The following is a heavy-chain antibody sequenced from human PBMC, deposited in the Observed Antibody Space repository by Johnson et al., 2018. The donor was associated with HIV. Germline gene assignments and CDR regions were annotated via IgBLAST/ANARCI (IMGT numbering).Heavy chain of an antibody. V-gene: IGHV3-30*04. CDR2: VAEDGGNK. CDR1: GFTFSSFA. Sequence: QVQLVESGGGVVQPGRSLRLSCAGSGFTFSSFAIHWVRQAPGKGLEWVAVVAEDGGNKDYADAVKGRFTVSRDNSRDTLYLQMNSLRSEDTAVYYCTRDPYFSDAFDIWGQGTMVTVFS. J-gene: IGHJ3*02. D-gene: IGHD3-3*01. CDR3: TRDPYFSDAFDI.